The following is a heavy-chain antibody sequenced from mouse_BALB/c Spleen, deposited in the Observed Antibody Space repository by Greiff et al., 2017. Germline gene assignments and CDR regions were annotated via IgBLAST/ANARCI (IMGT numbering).Heavy chain of an antibody. Sequence: EVQLVESGGGLVQPGGSMKLSCVASGFTFSNYWMNWVRQSPEKGLEWVAEIRLKSNNYATHYAESVKGRFTISRDDSKSSVYLQMNNLRAEDTGIYYCTRAGNYGFAYWGQGTLVTVSA. V-gene: IGHV6-6*02. J-gene: IGHJ3*01. CDR3: TRAGNYGFAY. D-gene: IGHD2-1*01. CDR1: GFTFSNYW. CDR2: IRLKSNNYAT.